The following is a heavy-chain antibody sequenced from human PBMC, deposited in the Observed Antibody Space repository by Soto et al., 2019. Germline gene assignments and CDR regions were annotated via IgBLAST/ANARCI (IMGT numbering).Heavy chain of an antibody. V-gene: IGHV4-34*01. CDR2: INHSGST. D-gene: IGHD3-10*01. CDR1: GGSFSGYY. CDR3: ARGRFGRAFDI. Sequence: SETLSLTCAVYGGSFSGYYWSWIRQPPGKGLEWIGEINHSGSTNYNPSLKSRVTISVDTSKNQFSLKLSSVTAADTAVYYCARGRFGRAFDIWGHGTMVTVSS. J-gene: IGHJ3*02.